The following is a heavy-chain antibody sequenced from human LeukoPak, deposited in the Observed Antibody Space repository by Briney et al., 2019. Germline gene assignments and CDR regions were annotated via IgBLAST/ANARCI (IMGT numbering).Heavy chain of an antibody. CDR2: IIPILGIA. V-gene: IGHV1-69*04. CDR3: AREVRDGYNYYFDY. Sequence: SVKVSCKASGGTFSSYTTSWVRQAPGQGLEWMGRIIPILGIANYAQKFQGRGTITADKSTSTTYMELSSLRSEDTAVYYCAREVRDGYNYYFDYWGQGTLVTVSS. D-gene: IGHD5-24*01. CDR1: GGTFSSYT. J-gene: IGHJ4*02.